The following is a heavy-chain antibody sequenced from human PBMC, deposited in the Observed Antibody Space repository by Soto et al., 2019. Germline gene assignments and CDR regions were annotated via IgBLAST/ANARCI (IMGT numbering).Heavy chain of an antibody. Sequence: PGGSLRLSCAASGFTFSSYAMSWVRQAPGKGLEWVSAISGSGGSTYYADSVKGRFTISRDNSKNTLYLQMNSLRAEDTAVYYCARVLAVTTSYYYYGMDVWGQGTTVTVSS. D-gene: IGHD4-4*01. V-gene: IGHV3-23*01. J-gene: IGHJ6*02. CDR3: ARVLAVTTSYYYYGMDV. CDR2: ISGSGGST. CDR1: GFTFSSYA.